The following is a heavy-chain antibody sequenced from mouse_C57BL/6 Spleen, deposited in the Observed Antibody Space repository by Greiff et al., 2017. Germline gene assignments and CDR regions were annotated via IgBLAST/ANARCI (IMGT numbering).Heavy chain of an antibody. J-gene: IGHJ2*01. CDR1: GFSLSTFGMG. CDR3: ARNYYGSSYFDY. V-gene: IGHV8-8*01. CDR2: IWWDDDK. Sequence: QVQLKESGPGILQPSQTLSLTCSFSGFSLSTFGMGVGWIRQPSGKGLEWLAHIWWDDDKYYNPALKSRLTISKDTSTNQVFLKIANVDTADTATYYCARNYYGSSYFDYWCQGTTLTVSS. D-gene: IGHD1-1*01.